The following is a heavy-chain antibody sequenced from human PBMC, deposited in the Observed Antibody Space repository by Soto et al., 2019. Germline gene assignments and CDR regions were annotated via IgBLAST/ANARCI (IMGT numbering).Heavy chain of an antibody. CDR1: GGSLSSHY. V-gene: IGHV4-59*11. CDR3: GSVRPSGYVLS. D-gene: IGHD6-25*01. J-gene: IGHJ5*02. Sequence: ETLSLTCTASGGSLSSHYWTWIRQSPGKGLEWIGYVYFSGNTNYNPSLKSRVTISIDTSKNQFSLRLASVTAADTAFYYCGSVRPSGYVLSWGQGTLVTVSS. CDR2: VYFSGNT.